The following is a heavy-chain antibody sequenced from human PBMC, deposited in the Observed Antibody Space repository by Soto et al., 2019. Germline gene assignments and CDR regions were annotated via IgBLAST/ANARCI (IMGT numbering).Heavy chain of an antibody. J-gene: IGHJ6*03. CDR2: IKQDGSEK. CDR3: ARVIAVAGIGSYYYYMDV. V-gene: IGHV3-7*01. CDR1: GFTFSFYW. D-gene: IGHD6-19*01. Sequence: GGSLRLSCTASGFTFSFYWMSWVRQAPGKGLEWVANIKQDGSEKYYVDSVKGRLTISRDNAKNSLHLQMNSVRAEDTAVYYCARVIAVAGIGSYYYYMDVWSKGTTVTVSS.